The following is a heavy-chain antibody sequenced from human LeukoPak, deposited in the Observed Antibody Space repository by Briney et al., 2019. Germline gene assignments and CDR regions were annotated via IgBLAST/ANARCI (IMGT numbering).Heavy chain of an antibody. CDR3: ARDRGHYDILTGYYGPYWYFDL. CDR2: IYYSGST. CDR1: GGSISSYY. D-gene: IGHD3-9*01. V-gene: IGHV4-59*01. Sequence: KPSETLSLTCTVSGGSISSYYWSWIRQPPGKGLEWIGYIYYSGSTNYNPSLKSRVTISVDTSKNQFSLKLGSVTAADTAVYYCARDRGHYDILTGYYGPYWYFDLWGRGTLVTVSS. J-gene: IGHJ2*01.